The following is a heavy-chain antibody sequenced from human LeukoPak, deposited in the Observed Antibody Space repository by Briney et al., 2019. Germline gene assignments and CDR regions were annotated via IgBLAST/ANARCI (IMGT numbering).Heavy chain of an antibody. CDR3: ARGVVVPAAPYYYYYGMDV. CDR1: GGSFSGYY. CDR2: INHSGST. V-gene: IGHV4-34*01. J-gene: IGHJ6*02. Sequence: SETLSLTCAVYGGSFSGYYWSWIRQPPGKGLEWIGEINHSGSTNYNPSLKSRVTISVVTSKNQFSLKLSSVTAADTAVYYSARGVVVPAAPYYYYYGMDVWGQGTTVTVSS. D-gene: IGHD2-2*01.